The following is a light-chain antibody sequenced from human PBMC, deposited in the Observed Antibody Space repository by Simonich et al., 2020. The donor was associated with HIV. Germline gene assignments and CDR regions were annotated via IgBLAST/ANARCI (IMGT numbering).Light chain of an antibody. CDR3: SSYTSSTTWV. CDR2: DVS. V-gene: IGLV2-14*01. J-gene: IGLJ3*02. CDR1: STDVGGYNY. Sequence: QSALTQPASVSGSPGQSITISCPGTSTDVGGYNYVSWSQQPPAKAPKLMIHDVSKRPSGVSNRFSGSKSGNMASLTISGLQAEDEADYYCSSYTSSTTWVIGGGTKLTVL.